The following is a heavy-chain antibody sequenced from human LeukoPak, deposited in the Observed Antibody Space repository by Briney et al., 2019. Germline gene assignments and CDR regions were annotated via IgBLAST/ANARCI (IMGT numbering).Heavy chain of an antibody. J-gene: IGHJ4*02. CDR2: INQDGDEK. CDR1: GFTFSNYR. V-gene: IGHV3-7*01. D-gene: IGHD3-10*01. CDR3: ARPSSIYGELDY. Sequence: GGSLRLSCAASGFTFSNYRMSWVRQAPGKGLEWVANINQDGDEKYYVDSVRGRFSISRDNGKNSLYLQMNSLRAEDTAVYYCARPSSIYGELDYWGPGTLFTVSS.